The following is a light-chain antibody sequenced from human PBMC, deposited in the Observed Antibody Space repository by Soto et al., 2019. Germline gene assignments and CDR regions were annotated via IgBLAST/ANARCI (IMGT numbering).Light chain of an antibody. Sequence: IVLTQSPDTLALSPGERAALSCRASQSVGKYLAWYQHKPGQPPILLIFEASIRAIGIPARFSGSGAGTDLTLTTSSLEPEDFAVYACQQRNQQGSSWLWTFGQGTEVEVK. J-gene: IGKJ1*01. CDR3: QQRNQQGSSWLWT. V-gene: IGKV3D-11*02. CDR1: QSVGKY. CDR2: EAS.